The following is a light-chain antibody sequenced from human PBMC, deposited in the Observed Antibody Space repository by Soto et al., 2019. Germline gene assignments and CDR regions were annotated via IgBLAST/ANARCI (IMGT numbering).Light chain of an antibody. J-gene: IGLJ1*01. CDR3: SSYTSSSTLLYV. V-gene: IGLV2-14*01. Sequence: QSALTQPASVSGSPGQSITISCTGTSSDVGGYNYVSWYQQHPGKAPKRMIYDVSNRPSGVSNRFSGSKSGNTASLTISGLQDEDEADYYCSSYTSSSTLLYVFGTGTKLTVL. CDR2: DVS. CDR1: SSDVGGYNY.